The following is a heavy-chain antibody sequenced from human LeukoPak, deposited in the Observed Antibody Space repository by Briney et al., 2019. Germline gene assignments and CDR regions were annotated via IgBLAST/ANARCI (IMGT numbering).Heavy chain of an antibody. CDR3: AREDIEMASTL. J-gene: IGHJ4*02. Sequence: SVKVSCKASGGTFSSYAIIWVRQAPGQGLEWMGRIIPILGIANYAQKFQGRVTITADKSTSTAYMELSSLRSEDTAVYYCAREDIEMASTLWGQGTLVTVSS. D-gene: IGHD5-24*01. V-gene: IGHV1-69*04. CDR2: IIPILGIA. CDR1: GGTFSSYA.